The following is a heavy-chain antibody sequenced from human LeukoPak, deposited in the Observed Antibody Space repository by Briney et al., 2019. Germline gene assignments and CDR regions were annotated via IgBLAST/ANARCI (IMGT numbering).Heavy chain of an antibody. CDR3: ARERGYCSGGSCYFNDY. CDR1: RFTFSSYW. V-gene: IGHV3-7*01. J-gene: IGHJ4*02. CDR2: IKQDGSEK. D-gene: IGHD2-15*01. Sequence: PGGSLRLSCAASRFTFSSYWMSWVRQAPGKGLEWVANIKQDGSEKYYVDSVKGRFTISRDNAKNSLYLQMNSLRAEDTAVYYCARERGYCSGGSCYFNDYWGQGTLVTVSS.